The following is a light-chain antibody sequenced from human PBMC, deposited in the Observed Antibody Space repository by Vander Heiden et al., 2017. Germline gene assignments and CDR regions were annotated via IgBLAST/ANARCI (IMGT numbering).Light chain of an antibody. Sequence: QSVLTQPPSLSGAPGKRVPISCTGSSSNIGAGFDVHWYQQLPGTTPKLLIFGNSNRPSGVPDRFSGSKSGTSASLAITWLQAEDEGDYYCQSYDSSLSAYVFGTGTKVTVL. CDR3: QSYDSSLSAYV. J-gene: IGLJ1*01. V-gene: IGLV1-40*01. CDR1: SSNIGAGFD. CDR2: GNS.